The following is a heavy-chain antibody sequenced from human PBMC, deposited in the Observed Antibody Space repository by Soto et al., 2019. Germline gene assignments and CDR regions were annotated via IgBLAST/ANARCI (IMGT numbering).Heavy chain of an antibody. J-gene: IGHJ4*02. CDR3: ARDPSVRAWYYVDY. CDR1: GFTFSSYA. Sequence: PGGSLRLSCAASGFTFSSYAMHWVRQAPGKGLEWVAIISDDGSNKYNADSVKGRFTISRDNSRNTLFLQMNSLRAEDTAVYYCARDPSVRAWYYVDYWGQGTLVTLSS. V-gene: IGHV3-30-3*01. CDR2: ISDDGSNK. D-gene: IGHD2-2*01.